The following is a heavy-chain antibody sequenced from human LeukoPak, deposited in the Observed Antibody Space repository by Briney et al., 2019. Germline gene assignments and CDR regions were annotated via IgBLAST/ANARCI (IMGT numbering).Heavy chain of an antibody. CDR3: ARAGGYNLPLDY. CDR2: INHSGST. J-gene: IGHJ4*02. CDR1: GGSFSGYY. D-gene: IGHD5-24*01. Sequence: SETLSLTCAVYGGSFSGYYWSWIRQPPGKGLEWIGEINHSGSTNYNPSLKSRVTISVDTSKNQFSLKLSSVTAADTAVYYCARAGGYNLPLDYWGQGTLVTVSS. V-gene: IGHV4-34*01.